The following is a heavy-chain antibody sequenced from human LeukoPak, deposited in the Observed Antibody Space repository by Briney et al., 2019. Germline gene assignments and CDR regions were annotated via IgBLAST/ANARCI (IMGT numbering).Heavy chain of an antibody. CDR2: VNPNSGDT. J-gene: IGHJ4*02. V-gene: IGHV1-2*02. D-gene: IGHD3-22*01. Sequence: ASVKVSCKASGYTFTGYYLHWVRQAPGQGLEWMGCVNPNSGDTNYAQKFQGRVTMTRDTSISTAYMELSRLRSDDTAVYYCARDRYYDSSGYYYRYFDYWGQGTLVTVSS. CDR1: GYTFTGYY. CDR3: ARDRYYDSSGYYYRYFDY.